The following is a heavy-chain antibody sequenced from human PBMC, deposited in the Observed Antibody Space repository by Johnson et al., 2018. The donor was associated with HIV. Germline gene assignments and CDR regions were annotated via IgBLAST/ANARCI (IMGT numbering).Heavy chain of an antibody. Sequence: QVQLVESGGGVVQPGGSLRLSCAASGFTFSSYGMHWVRQAPGKGLEWVAFIRYDGSNKYYADSVKGRFTISRDNSKNTLYLQMNSLRAEDTAGYYCAKGVKIFHAFDIWGQGTMVTVSS. CDR2: IRYDGSNK. CDR1: GFTFSSYG. V-gene: IGHV3-30*02. J-gene: IGHJ3*02. CDR3: AKGVKIFHAFDI.